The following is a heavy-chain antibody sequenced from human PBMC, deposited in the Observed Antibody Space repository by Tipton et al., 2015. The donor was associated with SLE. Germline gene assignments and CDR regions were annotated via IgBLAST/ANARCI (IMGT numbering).Heavy chain of an antibody. CDR1: GFTFSSYV. D-gene: IGHD1-1*01. Sequence: SLRLSCAASGFTFSSYVMHWVRQAPGKGLEWVAVISYDGSNKYYADSVKGRFTISRDNSKNTLYLQMNSLRVEDTAVYYCARVPHWANDGFDIWGQGTMVTVA. CDR3: ARVPHWANDGFDI. V-gene: IGHV3-30*04. J-gene: IGHJ3*02. CDR2: ISYDGSNK.